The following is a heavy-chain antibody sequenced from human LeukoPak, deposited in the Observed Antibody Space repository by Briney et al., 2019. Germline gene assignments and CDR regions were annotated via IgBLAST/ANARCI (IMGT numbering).Heavy chain of an antibody. V-gene: IGHV3-64D*08. J-gene: IGHJ6*02. CDR2: ISSNGGST. CDR1: GFTFSNYA. D-gene: IGHD3-9*01. Sequence: GGSLRLSCSASGFTFSNYAMNWVRQAPGKGVEYVSAISSNGGSTYYADSVKLTFTLSTDNSKNTLYLQMSSLTADDTAVYYCARQNYDILTGYDYYVMDVWGQGTTVTVSS. CDR3: ARQNYDILTGYDYYVMDV.